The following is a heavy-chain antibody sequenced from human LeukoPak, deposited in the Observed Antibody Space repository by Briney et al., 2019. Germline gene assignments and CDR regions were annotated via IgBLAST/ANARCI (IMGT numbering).Heavy chain of an antibody. J-gene: IGHJ4*02. D-gene: IGHD3-3*01. CDR3: ARVGAFGVVIPSSFDY. CDR2: ISSSSSYI. V-gene: IGHV3-21*01. CDR1: GFTFSSYS. Sequence: GGSLRLSCAASGFTFSSYSMNWVRQAPREGLEWVSSISSSSSYIYYADSVKGRFTISRDNAKNSLYLQMNSLRAEDTAVYYCARVGAFGVVIPSSFDYWGQGTLVTVSS.